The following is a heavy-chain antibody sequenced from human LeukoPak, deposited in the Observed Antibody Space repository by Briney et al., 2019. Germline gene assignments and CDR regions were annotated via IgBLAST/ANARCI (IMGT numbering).Heavy chain of an antibody. V-gene: IGHV4-59*01. CDR1: GGSISSYY. CDR3: ARDYGSGLMDV. CDR2: IYYSGST. J-gene: IGHJ6*02. D-gene: IGHD3-10*01. Sequence: SETLSLTCTVSGGSISSYYWSWIRQPPGKGLEWIGYIYYSGSTNYNPSLKSRVTISVDTSKNQFSLKLSSVTAGDTAVYYCARDYGSGLMDVWGQGTTVTVSS.